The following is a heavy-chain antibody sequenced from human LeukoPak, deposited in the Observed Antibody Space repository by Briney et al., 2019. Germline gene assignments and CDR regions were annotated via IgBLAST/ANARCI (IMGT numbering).Heavy chain of an antibody. CDR3: ARYSSSWPPNWYFDL. Sequence: PSETLSLTCAVYGGSFSGYYWSWIRQPPGKGLEWIGEINHSGSTNYNPSLKSRVTISVDTSKNQFSLKLSSVTAADTAVYYCARYSSSWPPNWYFDLWGRGTLVTVSS. CDR2: INHSGST. CDR1: GGSFSGYY. V-gene: IGHV4-34*01. D-gene: IGHD6-13*01. J-gene: IGHJ2*01.